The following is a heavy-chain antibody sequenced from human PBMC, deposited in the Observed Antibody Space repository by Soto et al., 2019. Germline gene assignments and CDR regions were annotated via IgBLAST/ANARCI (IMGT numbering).Heavy chain of an antibody. Sequence: QITLKESGPTLVKPTQTLTLTCTFSGFSLSTSGVGVGWIRQPPGKALEWLAIIYWDEEKRYSQSLKTRLTGTKDTSNNQVVLTKTNVDPVDTATYYCAHRAYFDSGKQFDYWGQGTLVSVSS. CDR1: GFSLSTSGVG. V-gene: IGHV2-5*02. CDR3: AHRAYFDSGKQFDY. J-gene: IGHJ4*02. CDR2: IYWDEEK. D-gene: IGHD3-10*01.